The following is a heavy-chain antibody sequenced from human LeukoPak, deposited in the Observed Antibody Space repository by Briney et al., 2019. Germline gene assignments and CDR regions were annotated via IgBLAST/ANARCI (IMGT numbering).Heavy chain of an antibody. Sequence: GASVKVSCKASGYTFTGYYMHWVRQAPGQGLEWMGRINPNSGGTNYAQKFQGRVTMTRDTSISTAYMELSRLRSDDTAVYYRATPIAVAPFDYWGQGTLVTVSS. V-gene: IGHV1-2*06. D-gene: IGHD6-19*01. CDR2: INPNSGGT. CDR3: ATPIAVAPFDY. CDR1: GYTFTGYY. J-gene: IGHJ4*02.